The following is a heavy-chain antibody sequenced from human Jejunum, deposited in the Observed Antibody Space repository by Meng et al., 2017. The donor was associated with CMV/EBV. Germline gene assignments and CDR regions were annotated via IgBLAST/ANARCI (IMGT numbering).Heavy chain of an antibody. J-gene: IGHJ4*02. CDR3: ARDVVVPAALTVRIDY. CDR1: GYTFTSYA. Sequence: QVQLVQSGAEVKKPGASVKVSCKASGYTFTSYAIHWVRQAPGQRLEWMGWSNGGNGKTKYSQKFQGRVTITRDTSASTAYMELSSLRSEDTAVYYCARDVVVPAALTVRIDYWGQGTLVTVSS. V-gene: IGHV1-3*01. D-gene: IGHD2-2*01. CDR2: SNGGNGKT.